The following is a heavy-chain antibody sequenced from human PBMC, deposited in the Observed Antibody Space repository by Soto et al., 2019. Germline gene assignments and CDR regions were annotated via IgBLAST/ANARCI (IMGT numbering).Heavy chain of an antibody. CDR2: IYYRGST. D-gene: IGHD3-22*01. Sequence: QVLLQESGPGLVKPSQTLSLTCSVTGDSISNADYYWSWIRQPPGKGLEWIGYIYYRGSTYYNPSLRSRASISVDTAINQFALELSSVTAADTALYDCARLFAYSDKEPGAFDIWGQGTLVTVSS. J-gene: IGHJ3*02. CDR1: GDSISNADYY. V-gene: IGHV4-30-4*01. CDR3: ARLFAYSDKEPGAFDI.